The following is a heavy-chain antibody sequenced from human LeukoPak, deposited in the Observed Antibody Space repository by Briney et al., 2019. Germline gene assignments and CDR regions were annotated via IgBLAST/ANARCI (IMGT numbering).Heavy chain of an antibody. CDR3: AKVYYDILTGYRVDGMDV. CDR1: GFTFSSYG. J-gene: IGHJ6*02. CDR2: ISGSGGST. V-gene: IGHV3-23*01. D-gene: IGHD3-9*01. Sequence: GGSLRLSCAASGFTFSSYGMSWVRQAPGKGLEWVSAISGSGGSTYYADSVKGRFTISRDNSKNTLYLHMNSLRAEDTAVYYCAKVYYDILTGYRVDGMDVWGQGTTVTVPS.